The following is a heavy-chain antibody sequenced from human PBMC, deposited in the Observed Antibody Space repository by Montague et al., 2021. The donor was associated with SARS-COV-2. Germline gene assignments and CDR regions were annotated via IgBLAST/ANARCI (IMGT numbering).Heavy chain of an antibody. CDR3: VKLTLYSGYDT. D-gene: IGHD5-12*01. CDR1: GFSLSTSGVG. V-gene: IGHV2-5*02. CDR2: IYWDDDK. Sequence: PALVKPTQTLTLTCTFSGFSLSTSGVGVGWIRQPPGKVLEWLALIYWDDDKRYSPSLKSRITITKDNSKNQVVLTMTNTDPVDTDTYYFVKLTLYSGYDTWGQGTLVTVSS. J-gene: IGHJ5*02.